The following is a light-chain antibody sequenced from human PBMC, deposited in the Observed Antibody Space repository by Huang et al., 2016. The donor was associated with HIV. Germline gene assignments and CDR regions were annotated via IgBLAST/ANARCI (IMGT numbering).Light chain of an antibody. CDR2: GAS. Sequence: MGSQSVSGSYLAWYQQKPGQAPRLLIYGASSRATGIPDRFSGSGSGTDFTLPITRLEPEDTALYYCQVYGTSPPGPFGPGATVHIK. J-gene: IGKJ3*01. CDR1: QSVSGSY. CDR3: QVYGTSPPGP. V-gene: IGKV3-20*01.